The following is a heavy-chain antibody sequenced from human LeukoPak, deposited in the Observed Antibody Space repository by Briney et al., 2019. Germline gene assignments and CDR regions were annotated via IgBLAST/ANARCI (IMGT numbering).Heavy chain of an antibody. CDR1: GFTFSSYA. CDR2: ISSDGDST. Sequence: AGGSLRLSCSASGFTFSSYAMHWVRQAPGKGLEYVSAISSDGDSTYYADSVKGRFTISRDISKNTLYLQINSLRAEDTAMYYCARGGWGTYDPGNLDFWGQGTLVTVSS. J-gene: IGHJ4*02. V-gene: IGHV3-64*04. CDR3: ARGGWGTYDPGNLDF. D-gene: IGHD6-19*01.